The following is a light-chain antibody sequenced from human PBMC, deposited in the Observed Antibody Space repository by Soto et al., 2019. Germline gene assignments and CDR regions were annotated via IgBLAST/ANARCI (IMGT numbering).Light chain of an antibody. CDR2: GAS. CDR3: QQYGSSGT. V-gene: IGKV3-20*01. Sequence: EIVLTQSPGTLSLSPGERATLSSRASQSVSHNYLAWSQPKPGQAPRXLIYGASNRATGIPDRCSGSWSGTDFTLTISRLEPEDSAVDYCQQYGSSGTFGPGTQVDIK. CDR1: QSVSHNY. J-gene: IGKJ1*01.